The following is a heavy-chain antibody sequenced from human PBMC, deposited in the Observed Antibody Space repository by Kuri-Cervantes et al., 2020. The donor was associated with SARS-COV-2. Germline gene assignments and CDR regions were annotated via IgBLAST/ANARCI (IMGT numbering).Heavy chain of an antibody. Sequence: GGSLRLSCAASGFTFSSYSMNWVRQAPGKGLEWVSSISGSSSYIYYADSVKGRFTISRDNAKNSLYLQMNGLRAEDTAVYYCARDGADFWSGYAFDYWGQGTLVTVSS. V-gene: IGHV3-21*01. CDR1: GFTFSSYS. J-gene: IGHJ4*02. CDR2: ISGSSSYI. CDR3: ARDGADFWSGYAFDY. D-gene: IGHD3-3*01.